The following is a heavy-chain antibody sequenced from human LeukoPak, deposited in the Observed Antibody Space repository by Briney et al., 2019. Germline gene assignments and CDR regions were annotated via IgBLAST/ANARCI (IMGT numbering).Heavy chain of an antibody. CDR2: ISSSSSTI. J-gene: IGHJ4*02. Sequence: GGSLRLSCAASGFTFSSYSMNWVRQAPGKGLEWVSYISSSSSTIYYADSVKGRFTISRDNAKNSLYLQMNSLRAEDTAVYYCARDWMYSSGWYEADWGQGTLVTVSS. D-gene: IGHD6-19*01. CDR1: GFTFSSYS. CDR3: ARDWMYSSGWYEAD. V-gene: IGHV3-48*01.